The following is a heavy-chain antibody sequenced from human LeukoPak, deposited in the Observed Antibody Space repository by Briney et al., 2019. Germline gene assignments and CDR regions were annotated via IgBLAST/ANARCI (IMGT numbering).Heavy chain of an antibody. CDR1: GVSLTGYW. CDR3: ASGYCSGGNCYSG. J-gene: IGHJ4*02. CDR2: INSDGRTT. D-gene: IGHD2-15*01. Sequence: GGSLRLSFATSGVSLTGYWSQSGRQPPGKELMWVSRINSDGRTTSYADPVKGRFTISRDNAKNTVYLQMNSLRVEDTAVYYCASGYCSGGNCYSGWGQGTLVTVSS. V-gene: IGHV3-74*01.